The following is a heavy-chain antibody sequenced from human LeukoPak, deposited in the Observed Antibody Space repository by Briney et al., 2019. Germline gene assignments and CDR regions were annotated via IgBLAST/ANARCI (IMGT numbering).Heavy chain of an antibody. J-gene: IGHJ6*02. CDR2: IIPILGIA. D-gene: IGHD2/OR15-2a*01. Sequence: ASVTVSCKASGGTFSSYAISWVRQAPGQGLESMGGIIPILGIANYAQKFQGRVTITADKSTSTAYMELSSLRSEDTAVYYCARTTTFSGDYYGMDVWGQGTTVTVSS. CDR1: GGTFSSYA. V-gene: IGHV1-69*04. CDR3: ARTTTFSGDYYGMDV.